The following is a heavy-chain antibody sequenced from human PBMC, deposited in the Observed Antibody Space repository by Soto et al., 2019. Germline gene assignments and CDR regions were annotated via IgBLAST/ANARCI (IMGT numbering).Heavy chain of an antibody. CDR3: AKDRRRGDYYYYGTDV. Sequence: GGSLRLSCAASGFTFNSYWMSWVRQAPGKGLEWVANIHQDGTEKYHVDSVKGRLTISRDNAKNTLYLQMNSLRAEDTAVYYCAKDRRRGDYYYYGTDVWGQGTTVTVSS. J-gene: IGHJ6*02. D-gene: IGHD3-10*01. CDR2: IHQDGTEK. CDR1: GFTFNSYW. V-gene: IGHV3-7*03.